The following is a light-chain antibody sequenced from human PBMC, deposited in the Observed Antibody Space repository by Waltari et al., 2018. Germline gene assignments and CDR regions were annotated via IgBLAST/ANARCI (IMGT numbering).Light chain of an antibody. CDR2: AAS. Sequence: DIQLTQSPSFLSASVGDRVTITCRASQGISSYLAWYQQKPGKAPKLLSYAASTLQSGVPSRFSGSGSGTEFTLTISSLQPEDFATYYCQQLNSYPFFGQGTRLEIK. V-gene: IGKV1-9*01. J-gene: IGKJ5*01. CDR3: QQLNSYPF. CDR1: QGISSY.